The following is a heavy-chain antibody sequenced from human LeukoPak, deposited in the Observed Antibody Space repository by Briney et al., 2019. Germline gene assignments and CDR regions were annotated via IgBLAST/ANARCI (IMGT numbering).Heavy chain of an antibody. D-gene: IGHD2-2*02. Sequence: ASVTVSCKASGYTFTSYDINWVRQAAGQGLEWMGWMNPNSGNTGYAQKFQGRVTMTRNSSIRTAYMEVSSLRSEDTAVYYCARGIWPLLYDLDIWGQGTMVTVSS. V-gene: IGHV1-8*01. J-gene: IGHJ3*02. CDR2: MNPNSGNT. CDR1: GYTFTSYD. CDR3: ARGIWPLLYDLDI.